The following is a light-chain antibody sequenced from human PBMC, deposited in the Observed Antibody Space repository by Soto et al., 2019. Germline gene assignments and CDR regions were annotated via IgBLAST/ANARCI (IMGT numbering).Light chain of an antibody. CDR3: QKYDHAPLT. CDR1: QGIGNY. CDR2: AAS. Sequence: DIQMPQSPSSLSASVGDRVTITCRASQGIGNYLAWYQQRPGKVPKLLIYAASTLQSGVPSRFSGSGSGPDFTLTISSLQPEDVATYYCQKYDHAPLTFGGGTKVEIK. J-gene: IGKJ4*01. V-gene: IGKV1-27*01.